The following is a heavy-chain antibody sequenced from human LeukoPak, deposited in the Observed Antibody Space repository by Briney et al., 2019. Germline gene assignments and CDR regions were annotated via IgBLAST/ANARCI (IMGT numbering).Heavy chain of an antibody. CDR1: GFTFSSYA. CDR2: ISSNGGST. J-gene: IGHJ6*02. V-gene: IGHV3-64*01. Sequence: QPGGSLRLSCAASGFTFSSYAMHWVRQAPGKGLENVSAISSNGGSTYYANSVKGRFTISRDNSKNTLYLQMGSLRAEDMAVYYCARGGYSYGSNYYYYGMDVWGQGTTVTVSS. CDR3: ARGGYSYGSNYYYYGMDV. D-gene: IGHD5-18*01.